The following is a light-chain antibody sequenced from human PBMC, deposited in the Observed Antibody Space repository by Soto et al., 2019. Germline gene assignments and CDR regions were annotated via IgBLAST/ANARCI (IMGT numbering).Light chain of an antibody. CDR1: SGHSSYI. V-gene: IGLV4-60*03. CDR3: ETWDSNTRV. CDR2: LEGSGSY. J-gene: IGLJ3*02. Sequence: QAVLTQSSSASASLGSSVNLTCTLSSGHSSYIIAWHQQQPGKAPRYLMKLEGSGSYNKGSGVPDRFSGSSSGADRYLTISSRQSEDEADYYCETWDSNTRVFGGGTKLTVL.